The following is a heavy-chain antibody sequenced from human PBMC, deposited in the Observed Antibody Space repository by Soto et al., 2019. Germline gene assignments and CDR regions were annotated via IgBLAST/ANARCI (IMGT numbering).Heavy chain of an antibody. Sequence: LRLSCAASGFTFSSHAMSWVRQAPGKGLEWVSAISGSGGSTYYADSVKGRFTISRDNSKNTLYLQMNSLRAEDTAVYYCAKDGYCSSTSCYSQAFDYCGQGTLVTVSS. J-gene: IGHJ4*02. V-gene: IGHV3-23*01. D-gene: IGHD2-2*01. CDR3: AKDGYCSSTSCYSQAFDY. CDR1: GFTFSSHA. CDR2: ISGSGGST.